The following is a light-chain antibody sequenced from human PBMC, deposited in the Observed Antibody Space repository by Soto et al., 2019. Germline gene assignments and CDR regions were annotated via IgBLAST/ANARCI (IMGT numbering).Light chain of an antibody. CDR2: KAS. CDR1: HIISSW. V-gene: IGKV1-5*03. Sequence: DLQMTQAPSTLSASVGDRVTITCRATHIISSWLAWYQQKPGKAPKLLIYKASSLESGVPSRFSGSGSGTEFTLTISSLQPDDFATYYCQQYNSYPLTFGGGTKVEIK. CDR3: QQYNSYPLT. J-gene: IGKJ4*01.